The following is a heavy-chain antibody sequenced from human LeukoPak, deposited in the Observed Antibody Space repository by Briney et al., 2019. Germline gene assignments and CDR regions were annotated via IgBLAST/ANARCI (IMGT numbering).Heavy chain of an antibody. Sequence: GGSLRLSCAASGFSFSSYSMNWFRQAPGTGLEWVSCISTSSSYIYYADSVKGRFTISRDNAKKSLYLQMNSLRAEDTAVYYCARDGSGSYYFYYYMDVWGKGTTVTISS. CDR1: GFSFSSYS. D-gene: IGHD3-10*01. J-gene: IGHJ6*03. CDR3: ARDGSGSYYFYYYMDV. CDR2: ISTSSSYI. V-gene: IGHV3-21*01.